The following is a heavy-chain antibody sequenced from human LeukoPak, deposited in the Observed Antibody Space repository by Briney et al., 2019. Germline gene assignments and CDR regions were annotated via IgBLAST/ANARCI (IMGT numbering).Heavy chain of an antibody. D-gene: IGHD3-10*01. Sequence: SQTLSLTCAVSGGSISSGGYSWSWIRQPPGKGLECIGYIYHSGSTYYNPSLKSRVTISVDRSKNQFSLKLSSVTAADTAVYYCARVYGSGRRSGGNWFDPWGQATLVTVSS. CDR2: IYHSGST. CDR3: ARVYGSGRRSGGNWFDP. CDR1: GGSISSGGYS. J-gene: IGHJ5*02. V-gene: IGHV4-30-2*01.